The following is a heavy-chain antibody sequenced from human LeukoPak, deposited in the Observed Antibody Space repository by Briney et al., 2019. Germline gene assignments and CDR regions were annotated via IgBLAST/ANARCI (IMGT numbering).Heavy chain of an antibody. CDR1: GGSISSYY. D-gene: IGHD6-19*01. Sequence: SETLSLTCTVSGGSISSYYWSWIRQPPGKGLEWIGYIYYSGSTNYNPSLKSRVTISVDTSKNQFSLKLSSVTAADTSVYYCARHVSGSSGWYVDSWGQGTLVIVSS. CDR2: IYYSGST. J-gene: IGHJ4*02. V-gene: IGHV4-59*08. CDR3: ARHVSGSSGWYVDS.